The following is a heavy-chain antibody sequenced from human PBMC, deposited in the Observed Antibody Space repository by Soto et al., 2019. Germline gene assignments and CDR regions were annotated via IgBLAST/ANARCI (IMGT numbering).Heavy chain of an antibody. D-gene: IGHD3-22*01. Sequence: SETLSLTCTVSGDTSTSYYWGWIRQAPGKGLEWIGHIHNSGTSTHNPSLNGRVTISIDMSKKQFSLKLTSLTSADTAVYYCARDFYDSVGYTWFDSWSQGTMVTVYS. CDR3: ARDFYDSVGYTWFDS. V-gene: IGHV4-59*01. CDR2: IHNSGTS. CDR1: GDTSTSYY. J-gene: IGHJ5*01.